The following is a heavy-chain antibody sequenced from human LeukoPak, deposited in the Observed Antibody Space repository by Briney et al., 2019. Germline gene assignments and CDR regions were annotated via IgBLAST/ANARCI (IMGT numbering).Heavy chain of an antibody. J-gene: IGHJ5*02. D-gene: IGHD2-2*01. V-gene: IGHV1-24*01. CDR1: GYTLTELS. CDR3: ATDRYCSSTSCYAGRGYWFDP. Sequence: ASVKVSCKVSGYTLTELSMHWVRQAPGKGLEWMGGFDPEDGETIYAQKFQGRVTVTEDTSTDTAYMELSSLRSEDTAVYYCATDRYCSSTSCYAGRGYWFDPWGQGTLVTVSS. CDR2: FDPEDGET.